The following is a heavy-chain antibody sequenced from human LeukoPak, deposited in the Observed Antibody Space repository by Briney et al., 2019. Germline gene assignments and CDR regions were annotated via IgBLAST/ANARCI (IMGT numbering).Heavy chain of an antibody. J-gene: IGHJ4*02. V-gene: IGHV3-33*03. CDR3: AKDAQRGFDYSNSLEH. CDR1: GFTFSRYG. D-gene: IGHD4-11*01. Sequence: PGGSLRLSCQTSGFTFSRYGMHWGRQDPPKGLEWVAVIWSDGTNQYYADSVKGRFTISRDNFKNMVSLQMNRLRAEDTAVYYCAKDAQRGFDYSNSLEHWGQGSLVTVSS. CDR2: IWSDGTNQ.